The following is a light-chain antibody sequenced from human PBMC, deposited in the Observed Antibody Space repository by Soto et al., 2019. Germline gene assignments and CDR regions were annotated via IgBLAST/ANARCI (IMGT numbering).Light chain of an antibody. V-gene: IGKV3-15*01. J-gene: IGKJ4*01. CDR1: QSVSSS. CDR3: QQYQKWPLT. CDR2: GTS. Sequence: EIVMTQSPVTLSVSPGERATLSCRASQSVSSSLAWYQQKPGQAPRLVMYGTSTRATGMPARFSGSGSGTEFTLTISSLQSEDSAVYYCQQYQKWPLTFGGGTKVEIK.